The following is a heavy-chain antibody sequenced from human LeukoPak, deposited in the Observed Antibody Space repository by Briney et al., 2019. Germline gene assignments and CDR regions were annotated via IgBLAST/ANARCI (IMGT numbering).Heavy chain of an antibody. D-gene: IGHD2-15*01. J-gene: IGHJ4*02. CDR2: IYTSGST. V-gene: IGHV4-61*02. CDR3: ARDAGYCSGGSCLYFDY. Sequence: SQTLSLTCTVSGGSISSGSYYWSWIRHPAGKGLEWIGRIYTSGSTHYNPSLKSRFTISVVTSKNQFSLKLSCVTAADTAVYYCARDAGYCSGGSCLYFDYWGQGTLVTVSS. CDR1: GGSISSGSYY.